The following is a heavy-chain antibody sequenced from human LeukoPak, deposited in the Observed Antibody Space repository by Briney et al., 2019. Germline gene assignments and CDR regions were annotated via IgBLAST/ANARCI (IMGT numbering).Heavy chain of an antibody. CDR3: ARHTQEVPGIAVAGTGFDY. D-gene: IGHD6-19*01. CDR2: IYYSGST. CDR1: GGSISSGSYY. Sequence: SQTLSLTCTVSGGSISSGSYYWSWIRQPPGKGLEWIGYIYYSGSTNYNPSLKSRVTISVDTSKNQFSLKLSSVTAADTAVYYCARHTQEVPGIAVAGTGFDYWGQGTLVTVSS. J-gene: IGHJ4*02. V-gene: IGHV4-61*01.